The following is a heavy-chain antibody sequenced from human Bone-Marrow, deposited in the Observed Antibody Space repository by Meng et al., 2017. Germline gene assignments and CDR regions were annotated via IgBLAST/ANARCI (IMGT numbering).Heavy chain of an antibody. CDR3: TGHIDY. V-gene: IGHV3-15*01. CDR1: GFSFTDAW. Sequence: GESLKISCVASGFSFTDAWMSWVRQAPGKGLEWVGRIKSNSDGGTTDYAAPVKGRFTISRDDSKNTLYLQMNSLITEDTAVYYCTGHIDYWGHGTLVTVSS. CDR2: IKSNSDGGTT. J-gene: IGHJ4*01.